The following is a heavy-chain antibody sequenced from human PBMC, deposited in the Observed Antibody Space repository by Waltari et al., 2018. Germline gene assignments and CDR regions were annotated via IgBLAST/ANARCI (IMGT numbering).Heavy chain of an antibody. CDR1: GFTFSSHA. J-gene: IGHJ6*02. V-gene: IGHV3-23*01. Sequence: EVQLLESGGGLVQPGGSLRLSCAASGFTFSSHAMSWVRQSSGKGLEWVSALRGDGGRTDYADSVKGRFTISRDNSKNMLYLQMNSLRDEDTAAYYCARSLGGTHYVAVFDYAMDVWGQGTTVTVSS. CDR3: ARSLGGTHYVAVFDYAMDV. CDR2: LRGDGGRT. D-gene: IGHD1-26*01.